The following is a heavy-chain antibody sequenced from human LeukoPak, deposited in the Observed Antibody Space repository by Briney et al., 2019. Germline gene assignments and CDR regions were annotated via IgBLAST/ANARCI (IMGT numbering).Heavy chain of an antibody. CDR3: ASAPYDEYSFDY. Sequence: GGSLRLSCAASGFTFSSYAMHWVRQAPGKGLEWVAVISYDGSNKYHADSVKGRFTISRDSSKNTLFLQMNSLRPEDTAVYYCASAPYDEYSFDYWGQGTLVTVSS. J-gene: IGHJ4*02. CDR1: GFTFSSYA. V-gene: IGHV3-30-3*01. CDR2: ISYDGSNK. D-gene: IGHD4-17*01.